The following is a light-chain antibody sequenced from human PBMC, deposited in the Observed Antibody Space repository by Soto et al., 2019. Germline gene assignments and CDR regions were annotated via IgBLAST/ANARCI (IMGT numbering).Light chain of an antibody. CDR3: KSYDTGLSGWV. J-gene: IGLJ3*02. CDR1: VSNIGAGND. V-gene: IGLV1-40*01. Sequence: QSPLRHPPSISGAPVQRCTISCTETVSNIGAGNDVHWYQQVPGTAPKLLMCGNSNRPSGVPARFSGPQSGTSASMDISGLPAEDERDYYCKSYDTGLSGWVFGGGPTVPVL. CDR2: GNS.